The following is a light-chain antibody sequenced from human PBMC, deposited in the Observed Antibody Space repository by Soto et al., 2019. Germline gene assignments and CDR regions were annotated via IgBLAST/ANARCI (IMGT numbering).Light chain of an antibody. Sequence: EIVLTQSPGTLSLSPGERVTLSCRASQSFGSSYLAWYQQKPGQAPRLLIYGASSRATAIPDRFSGSGSGTDFTLSISRLEPEDFAVYYCQQYGSSPNTFGQGTKLEIK. V-gene: IGKV3-20*01. CDR2: GAS. CDR1: QSFGSSY. CDR3: QQYGSSPNT. J-gene: IGKJ2*01.